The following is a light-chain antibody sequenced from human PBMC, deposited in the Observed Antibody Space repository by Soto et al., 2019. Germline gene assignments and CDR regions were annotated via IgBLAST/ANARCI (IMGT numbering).Light chain of an antibody. J-gene: IGLJ1*01. V-gene: IGLV2-14*01. Sequence: SALTQPASVSGSPGQSITISCTGTGSDVGGYRYVSWYQQHPGKDPKLMIYDVSNRPSGVSDRFSGSKSGNTASLTISGLQSEDEADYYCESYTSSSSYVFGTGTKRNVI. CDR3: ESYTSSSSYV. CDR2: DVS. CDR1: GSDVGGYRY.